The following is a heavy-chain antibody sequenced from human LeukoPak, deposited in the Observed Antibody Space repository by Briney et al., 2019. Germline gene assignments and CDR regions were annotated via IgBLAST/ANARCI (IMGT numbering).Heavy chain of an antibody. D-gene: IGHD3-22*01. CDR2: ISAYNGNT. CDR1: GYTFTSYG. Sequence: ASVKVSCKASGYTFTSYGISWVRQAPGQGLEWMGWISAYNGNTNYAQKLQGRVTMTTDTSTSTAYMELRSLRSDDTAVYYCAREGELDYYDSSGSHYFDYWGQGTLVTVSS. J-gene: IGHJ4*02. CDR3: AREGELDYYDSSGSHYFDY. V-gene: IGHV1-18*01.